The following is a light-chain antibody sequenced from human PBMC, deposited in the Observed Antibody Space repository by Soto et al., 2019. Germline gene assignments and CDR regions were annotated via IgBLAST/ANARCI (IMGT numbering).Light chain of an antibody. CDR2: DAS. Sequence: DIQMTQSPSTLSASVGDRVTITCRASESISTWLAWYQHKPGKAPQLLIHDASTLESGVPSRFSASGSGTEFTLTISSLQPDDFATYFCQQYIRVLTFGQGTKVDIK. J-gene: IGKJ2*01. V-gene: IGKV1-5*01. CDR1: ESISTW. CDR3: QQYIRVLT.